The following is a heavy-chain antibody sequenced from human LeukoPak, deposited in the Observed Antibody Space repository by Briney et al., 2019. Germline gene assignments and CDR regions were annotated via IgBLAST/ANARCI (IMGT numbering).Heavy chain of an antibody. D-gene: IGHD3-22*01. CDR1: GFTFSNAW. V-gene: IGHV3-15*01. J-gene: IGHJ4*02. Sequence: GGSLRLSCAASGFTFSNAWMSWVRQAPGKGLEWVGRIKSKTDGGTTDYAAPVKRRFTISRDDSKNTLYLQMNSLKTEDTAVYYCTTSGRGSGYYYVFDYWGQGTLVTGSS. CDR2: IKSKTDGGTT. CDR3: TTSGRGSGYYYVFDY.